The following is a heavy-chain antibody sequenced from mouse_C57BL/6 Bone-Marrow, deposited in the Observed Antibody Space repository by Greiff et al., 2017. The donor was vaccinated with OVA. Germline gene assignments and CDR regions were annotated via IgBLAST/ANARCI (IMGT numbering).Heavy chain of an antibody. CDR2: IYPRSGNT. CDR3: ARDYDYDALFDY. Sequence: VQLQKSGAELARPGASVKLSCKASGYTFTSYGISWVKQRTGQGLEWIGEIYPRSGNTYYNEKFKGKATLTADKSSSTAYMELRSLTSEDSAVYFCARDYDYDALFDYWGQGTTLTVSS. V-gene: IGHV1-81*01. CDR1: GYTFTSYG. J-gene: IGHJ2*01. D-gene: IGHD2-4*01.